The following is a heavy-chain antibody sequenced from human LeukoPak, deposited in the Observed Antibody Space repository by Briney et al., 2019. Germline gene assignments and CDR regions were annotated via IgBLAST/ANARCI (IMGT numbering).Heavy chain of an antibody. V-gene: IGHV1-46*01. Sequence: ASVKVSCKASGYTFTSYYVHWVRQAPGQGLEWMGIINPSGGSTSYAQKFQGRVTMTRDMSTSTVYMELSSLRSEDTAVYYCARDGSSSSSRGWFDPWGQGTLVTVSS. CDR2: INPSGGST. J-gene: IGHJ5*02. CDR3: ARDGSSSSSRGWFDP. D-gene: IGHD6-6*01. CDR1: GYTFTSYY.